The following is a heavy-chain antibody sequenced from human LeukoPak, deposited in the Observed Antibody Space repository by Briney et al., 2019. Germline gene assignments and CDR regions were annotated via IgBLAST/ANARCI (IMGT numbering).Heavy chain of an antibody. Sequence: QPGGSLRLSCATSGFSFSTYAMSWVRQAPGKGLEWVSAISASGVSTYSADSVKGRFTISRDNSKNTLYLQMNSLRAEDTAVYYCAKSLVGVFRGFDPWGQGTLVTVSS. CDR1: GFSFSTYA. V-gene: IGHV3-23*01. CDR3: AKSLVGVFRGFDP. D-gene: IGHD2-8*01. CDR2: ISASGVST. J-gene: IGHJ5*02.